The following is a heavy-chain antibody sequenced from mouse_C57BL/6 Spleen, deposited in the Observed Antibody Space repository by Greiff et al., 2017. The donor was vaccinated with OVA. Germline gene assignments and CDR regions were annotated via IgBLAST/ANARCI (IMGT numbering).Heavy chain of an antibody. CDR2: IDPSDSYT. J-gene: IGHJ4*01. CDR3: ARGITTVVATYYYAMDY. V-gene: IGHV1-50*01. Sequence: QVQLQQSGAELVKPGASVKLSCKASGYTFTSYWMQWVKQRPGQGLEWIGEIDPSDSYTNYNQKFKGKATLTVDTSSSTAYMQLSSLTSEDSAVYYCARGITTVVATYYYAMDYWGQGTSVTVSS. CDR1: GYTFTSYW. D-gene: IGHD1-1*01.